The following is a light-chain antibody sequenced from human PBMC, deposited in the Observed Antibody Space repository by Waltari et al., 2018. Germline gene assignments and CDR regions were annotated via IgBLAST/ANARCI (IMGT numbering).Light chain of an antibody. V-gene: IGKV1-5*01. CDR3: QQYNNYTPKT. CDR1: QSISNW. CDR2: KAS. Sequence: IQVTQSPSTLSASAADRVTITCRATQSISNWLAWYQQKPGKAPKLLIYKASTLESGVPSRFSGSGSGTEFTLTISSLQPDDFATYFCQQYNNYTPKTFGQGTKVDIK. J-gene: IGKJ1*01.